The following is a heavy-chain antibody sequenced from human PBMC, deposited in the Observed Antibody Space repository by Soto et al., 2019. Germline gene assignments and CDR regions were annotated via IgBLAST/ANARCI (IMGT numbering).Heavy chain of an antibody. D-gene: IGHD6-13*01. V-gene: IGHV3-23*01. CDR1: GFTFSNYA. CDR2: ISGSGSSI. Sequence: EVQLLESGGGLVQPGGSLRLSCAASGFTFSNYAMTWVRQAPGKGLEWVSGISGSGSSIYYADSLKGRFTISRDNSKNTLYLQMNTLRAEDTAVYYCAKGGHSSSWKNWFDPWGQGTLVTVSS. CDR3: AKGGHSSSWKNWFDP. J-gene: IGHJ5*02.